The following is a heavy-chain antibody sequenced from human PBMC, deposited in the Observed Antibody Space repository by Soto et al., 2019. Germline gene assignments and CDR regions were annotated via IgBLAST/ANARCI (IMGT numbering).Heavy chain of an antibody. D-gene: IGHD2-15*01. CDR3: ARDGDCSGGSCYYYYGMDV. J-gene: IGHJ6*02. Sequence: QVQLVESGGGVVQPGRSLRLSCAASGFTFSSYAMHWVRQAPGKGLEWVAVISYDGSNKYYADSVKGRFTISRDNSKNTLYLQMNSLRAEDTVVYYCARDGDCSGGSCYYYYGMDVWGQGTTVTVSS. V-gene: IGHV3-30-3*01. CDR1: GFTFSSYA. CDR2: ISYDGSNK.